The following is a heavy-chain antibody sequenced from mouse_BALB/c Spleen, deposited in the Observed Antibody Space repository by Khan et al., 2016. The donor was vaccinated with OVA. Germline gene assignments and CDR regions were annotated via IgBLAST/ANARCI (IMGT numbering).Heavy chain of an antibody. V-gene: IGHV9-3-1*01. J-gene: IGHJ4*01. CDR3: ARPPYFSYTLDH. D-gene: IGHD2-10*01. CDR1: GYSFTNYG. Sequence: QIQLVQSGPELKKPGETVKISCKASGYSFTNYGMNWVKQSPGKALKWMGWINTYTEKPTYADDFKGRFAFSLETSASTAYLQINNLKNDDTATYFCARPPYFSYTLDHWGQGTSVTVSS. CDR2: INTYTEKP.